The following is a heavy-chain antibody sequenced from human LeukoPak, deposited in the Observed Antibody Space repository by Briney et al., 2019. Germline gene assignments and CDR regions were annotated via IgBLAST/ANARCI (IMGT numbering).Heavy chain of an antibody. J-gene: IGHJ4*02. V-gene: IGHV3-30*18. CDR2: ISYDGSNK. D-gene: IGHD2-15*01. Sequence: PGRSLRLSCAASGFTFSSCGMHWVRQAPGKGLEWVAVISYDGSNKYYADSVKGRFTISRDNSKNTLYLQMNSLRAEDTAVYYCAKDRERYCSGGSCYLFDYWGQGTLVTVSS. CDR3: AKDRERYCSGGSCYLFDY. CDR1: GFTFSSCG.